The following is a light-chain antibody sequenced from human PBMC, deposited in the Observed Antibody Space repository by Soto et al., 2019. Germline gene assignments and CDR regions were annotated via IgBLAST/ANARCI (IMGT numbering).Light chain of an antibody. CDR2: AAS. CDR3: QQHKTYPWT. Sequence: DIQMTQSPSSLSASVGDRVTITCRASQDIRNILAWFQQKPGKAPKPLIYAASSLQSGVPSKFSGSGSGTDFTLTISSLQPEDFATYYCQQHKTYPWTFGQGTKVEIK. CDR1: QDIRNI. V-gene: IGKV1-16*02. J-gene: IGKJ1*01.